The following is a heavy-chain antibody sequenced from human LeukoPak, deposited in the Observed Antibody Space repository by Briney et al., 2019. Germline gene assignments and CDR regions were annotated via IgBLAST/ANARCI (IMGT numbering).Heavy chain of an antibody. V-gene: IGHV3-7*01. J-gene: IGHJ4*02. D-gene: IGHD3-10*01. Sequence: PGGSLRLSCAASGFTFSSYWMSWVRQAPGKGLEWVANIKQDGSEKYYVDPVKGRFTISRDNAKNSLYLQMNSLRAEDTTVYYCARIYYGSGSYYFDYWGQGTLVTVSS. CDR1: GFTFSSYW. CDR3: ARIYYGSGSYYFDY. CDR2: IKQDGSEK.